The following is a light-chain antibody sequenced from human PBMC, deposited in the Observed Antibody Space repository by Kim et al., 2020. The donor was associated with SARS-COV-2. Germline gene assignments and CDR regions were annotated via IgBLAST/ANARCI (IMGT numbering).Light chain of an antibody. V-gene: IGLV2-23*02. CDR3: CSYAGSSTSVV. CDR1: SIVVGRNHL. Sequence: ITLSCPGTSIVVGRNHLVSWYQQPPGKAPKLMIYEVSKRPSGVSNRFSGSKSGNTASLTISGLQAEDEADYYCCSYAGSSTSVVFGGGTQLTVL. J-gene: IGLJ2*01. CDR2: EVS.